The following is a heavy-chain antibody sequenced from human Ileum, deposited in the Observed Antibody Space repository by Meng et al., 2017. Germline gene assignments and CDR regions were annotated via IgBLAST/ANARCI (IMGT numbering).Heavy chain of an antibody. CDR3: ARGLPYYDSTDYYRLDY. Sequence: QVHLVESGGGVVQPGMSLRLSCAASGFTFSSYAVHWVRQAPGKGLEWVAVISFDGSNKYYIDSVKGRFTISRDNSKNTVFLQMGSLRAEDTALYYCARGLPYYDSTDYYRLDYWGQGTLVTVSS. CDR1: GFTFSSYA. V-gene: IGHV3-30-3*01. CDR2: ISFDGSNK. D-gene: IGHD3-22*01. J-gene: IGHJ4*02.